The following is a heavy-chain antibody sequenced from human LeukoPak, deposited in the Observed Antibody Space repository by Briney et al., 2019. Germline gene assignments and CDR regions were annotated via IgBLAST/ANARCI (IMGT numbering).Heavy chain of an antibody. CDR2: IYYSGST. Sequence: SETLSLTCTVSGGSISSYYWSWIRQPPGKGLEWIGYIYYSGSTNYNPSLKRRVTISVDTSKNQFSLKLSSVTAADTAVYYCARTSGSIWFDPWGQGTLVTVSS. J-gene: IGHJ5*02. CDR1: GGSISSYY. CDR3: ARTSGSIWFDP. V-gene: IGHV4-59*01. D-gene: IGHD3-10*01.